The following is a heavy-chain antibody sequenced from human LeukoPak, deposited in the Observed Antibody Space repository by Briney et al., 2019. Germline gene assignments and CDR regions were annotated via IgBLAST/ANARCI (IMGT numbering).Heavy chain of an antibody. D-gene: IGHD3-22*01. Sequence: PSETLSLTCAVYGGTFSGYYWSWLRQPPGKGLEWIGEINHMGSTTYNPSLKSRVTISVDTSKTQFSLKLSSLTAADPALYYCARAGDSSGYSDYCGQGTLVTVSS. CDR2: INHMGST. V-gene: IGHV4-34*01. CDR3: ARAGDSSGYSDY. CDR1: GGTFSGYY. J-gene: IGHJ4*02.